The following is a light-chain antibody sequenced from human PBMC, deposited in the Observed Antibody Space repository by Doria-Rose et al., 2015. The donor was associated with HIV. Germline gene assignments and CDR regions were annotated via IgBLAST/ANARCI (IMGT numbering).Light chain of an antibody. J-gene: IGKJ2*01. V-gene: IGKV3D-20*01. Sequence: EIGLTQSPATLSLSPGERATLSCGASQSVSNYLAWFQQKPGLAPRLLIYDASNRATGIPGRFSGSGSGTDFTLTISRLEPEDFAVYFCQQYGSSYTFGQGTKVEIK. CDR2: DAS. CDR3: QQYGSSYT. CDR1: QSVSNY.